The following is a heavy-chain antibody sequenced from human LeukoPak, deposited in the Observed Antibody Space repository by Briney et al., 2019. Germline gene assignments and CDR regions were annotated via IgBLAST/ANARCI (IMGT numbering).Heavy chain of an antibody. CDR3: AKARNPYYYDTTGFDY. D-gene: IGHD3-22*01. CDR2: ISGSGGST. J-gene: IGHJ4*02. Sequence: GGSLRLSCAASGFTFSSYWMSWVRQAPGKGLEWVSAISGSGGSTYYADSVKGRFTISRDNSKNTLYLQMNSLRAEDTAVYYCAKARNPYYYDTTGFDYWGQGTLVTVSS. CDR1: GFTFSSYW. V-gene: IGHV3-23*01.